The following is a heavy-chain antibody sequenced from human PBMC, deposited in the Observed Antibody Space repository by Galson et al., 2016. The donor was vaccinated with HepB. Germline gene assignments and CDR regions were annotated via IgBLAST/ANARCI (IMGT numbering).Heavy chain of an antibody. CDR3: AKDRRQWLDSDIDY. V-gene: IGHV3-23*01. CDR1: EFIVTNYA. Sequence: SLRLCCAATEFIVTNYAMTRVRQALGKLLEWVYAISGIVANTYKQASVKGRFTISRLNSKNTLYLQMNSLRVEDTAIYYCAKDRRQWLDSDIDYWGQGTLVTVSS. CDR2: ISGIVANT. D-gene: IGHD6-19*01. J-gene: IGHJ4*02.